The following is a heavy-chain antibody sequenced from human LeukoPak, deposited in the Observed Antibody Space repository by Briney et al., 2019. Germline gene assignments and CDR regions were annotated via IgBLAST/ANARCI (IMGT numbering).Heavy chain of an antibody. CDR1: GFTFSSYG. V-gene: IGHV3-7*01. Sequence: PGGSLRLSCAASGFTFSSYGMHWVRQAPGKGLEWVANIKHDGSETYYVDSVKGRFTISRDNAKNSLYLQMNSLSAEDTAVYYCARPSFTQGSYFDYWGQGTLVTVSS. J-gene: IGHJ4*02. D-gene: IGHD2-15*01. CDR2: IKHDGSET. CDR3: ARPSFTQGSYFDY.